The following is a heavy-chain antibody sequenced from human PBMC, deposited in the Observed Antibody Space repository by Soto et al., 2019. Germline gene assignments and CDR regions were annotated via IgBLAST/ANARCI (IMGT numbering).Heavy chain of an antibody. CDR2: INPKSGDR. V-gene: IGHV1-2*04. CDR1: GYTFSDYY. D-gene: IGHD2-8*02. J-gene: IGHJ4*02. Sequence: ASVKVSCKASGYTFSDYYIHWVRQAPGQGLQWMGCINPKSGDRRYAQMFRGWVFMTRDTSISTAYMEVSGLKSDDTAVYFCARGAEVGIELAAFDQWGQGTLVTVSS. CDR3: ARGAEVGIELAAFDQ.